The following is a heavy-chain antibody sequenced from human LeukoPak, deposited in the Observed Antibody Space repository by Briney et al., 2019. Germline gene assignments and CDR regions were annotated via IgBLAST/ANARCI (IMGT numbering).Heavy chain of an antibody. V-gene: IGHV4-34*01. CDR3: ARKRGYCSSTSCYKPGIAAAGTRGRWFDP. CDR1: GGSFSGYY. Sequence: PSETLSLTCAVYGGSFSGYYWSWIRQPPGKGLEWIGEINHSGSTNYNPSLKSRVTISVDTSKNQFSLKLSSVTAADTAVYCCARKRGYCSSTSCYKPGIAAAGTRGRWFDPWGQGTLVTVSS. J-gene: IGHJ5*02. CDR2: INHSGST. D-gene: IGHD2-2*02.